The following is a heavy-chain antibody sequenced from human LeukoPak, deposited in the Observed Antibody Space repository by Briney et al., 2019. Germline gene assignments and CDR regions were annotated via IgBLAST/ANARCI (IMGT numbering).Heavy chain of an antibody. V-gene: IGHV3-7*03. D-gene: IGHD3-22*01. CDR3: ARGVPHYYDSSGPGDY. CDR1: GFTFNTYW. CDR2: IKPDGTER. Sequence: GVSLRLSCAASGFTFNTYWMSWVRQAPGKGLEWVANIKPDGTERYYVDSVKGRFTISRDNAKNSLYLQMNSLRAEDTAVYYRARGVPHYYDSSGPGDYWGQGTLVTVSS. J-gene: IGHJ4*02.